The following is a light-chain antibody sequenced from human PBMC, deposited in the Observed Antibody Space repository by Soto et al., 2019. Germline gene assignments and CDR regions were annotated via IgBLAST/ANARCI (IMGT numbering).Light chain of an antibody. J-gene: IGLJ2*01. CDR2: ADS. Sequence: QSVLTQPPSASGTPGQRVTISCSGSKSYIGSNEVYWYQQLPGTAPKFLIYADSQRPSGVPDRFSASKSGTSASLTISGLRSEDEAEYYCAVWDDSVFGKIFGGGTKLTVL. V-gene: IGLV1-47*02. CDR3: AVWDDSVFGKI. CDR1: KSYIGSNE.